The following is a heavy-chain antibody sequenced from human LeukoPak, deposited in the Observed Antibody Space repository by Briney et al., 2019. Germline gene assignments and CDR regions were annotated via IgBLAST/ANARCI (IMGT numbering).Heavy chain of an antibody. Sequence: GGSLRLSCSASGFIFSPYAMHWVRQAPGKGLEYVSSISSEGKTTYYADSVKGRFTISRDNSKNTLYLQMSSLRPEDTAVYYCVKDRWVDHWGQGTLVTVSS. D-gene: IGHD6-13*01. J-gene: IGHJ4*02. CDR2: ISSEGKTT. CDR3: VKDRWVDH. V-gene: IGHV3-64D*06. CDR1: GFIFSPYA.